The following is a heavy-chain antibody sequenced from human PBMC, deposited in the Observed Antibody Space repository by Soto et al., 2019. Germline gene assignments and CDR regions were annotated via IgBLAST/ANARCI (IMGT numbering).Heavy chain of an antibody. CDR2: IDPSDSQT. J-gene: IGHJ4*02. CDR1: GYSFAGYW. CDR3: ARQIYDSDTGPNFQYYFDS. V-gene: IGHV5-10-1*01. Sequence: PWESVKISCKGSGYSFAGYWITWVRQKPGKGLEWMGRIDPSDSQTYYSPSFRGHVTISVTKSITTVFLQWSSLRASDTAMYYCARQIYDSDTGPNFQYYFDSWGQGTPVTVSS. D-gene: IGHD3-22*01.